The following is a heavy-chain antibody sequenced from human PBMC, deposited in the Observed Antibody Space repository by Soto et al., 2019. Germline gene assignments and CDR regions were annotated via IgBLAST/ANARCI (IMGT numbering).Heavy chain of an antibody. D-gene: IGHD4-17*01. J-gene: IGHJ4*01. CDR2: FYYSGST. CDR1: GDSIHSYY. V-gene: IGHV4-59*01. Sequence: QVQLQESGPGLVKPSETLSLTCSVSGDSIHSYYWPWIRQPPGKGLEWIGYFYYSGSTSYNPSLESRFTVSVDRSKNQFSLSLRSVTAADMAVYYCASDADNGGSAYGGHGTLVPASP. CDR3: ASDADNGGSAY.